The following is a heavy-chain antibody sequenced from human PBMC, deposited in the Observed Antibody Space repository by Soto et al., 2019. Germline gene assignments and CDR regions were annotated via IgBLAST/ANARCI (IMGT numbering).Heavy chain of an antibody. J-gene: IGHJ5*02. CDR3: ARDRRRFGAAMGNWFDP. D-gene: IGHD5-18*01. Sequence: VQLVQSGAEVKKPGASVKVSCKASGYTFTSYAMHWVRQAPGQRLEWMGWINAGNGNTKYSQKFQDRVTITRDTTASTAYRELSSLRSEDTAVYYCARDRRRFGAAMGNWFDPWGQGTLVTVSS. CDR2: INAGNGNT. CDR1: GYTFTSYA. V-gene: IGHV1-3*01.